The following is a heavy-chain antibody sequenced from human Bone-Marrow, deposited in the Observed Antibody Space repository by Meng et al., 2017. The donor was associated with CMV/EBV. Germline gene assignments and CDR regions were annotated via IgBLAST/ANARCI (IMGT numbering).Heavy chain of an antibody. CDR2: ISSSGSTM. CDR1: GFPLSSYE. V-gene: IGHV3-48*03. CDR3: ARWAYYDFWCGSLGHYFDY. Sequence: GESPKIPRAAPGFPLSSYEMNWVRQAPGKGLEWVSYISSSGSTMYYADSVKGRFTISRDNAKNSLYLQMNSLRAEDTAVYYCARWAYYDFWCGSLGHYFDYWGQGTLVTVSS. D-gene: IGHD3-3*01. J-gene: IGHJ4*02.